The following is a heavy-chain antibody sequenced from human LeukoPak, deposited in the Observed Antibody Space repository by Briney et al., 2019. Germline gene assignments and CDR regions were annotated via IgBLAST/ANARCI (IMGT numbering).Heavy chain of an antibody. CDR3: AKAPSPLYNWNDGNWFDP. D-gene: IGHD1-1*01. J-gene: IGHJ5*02. Sequence: GESLRLSCAASGFTFSSYGMHWVRQAPGKGLEWVAVISYDGSNKYYADSVKGRFTISRDNSKNTLYLQMNSLRAEDTAVYYCAKAPSPLYNWNDGNWFDPWDQGTLVTVSS. V-gene: IGHV3-30*18. CDR2: ISYDGSNK. CDR1: GFTFSSYG.